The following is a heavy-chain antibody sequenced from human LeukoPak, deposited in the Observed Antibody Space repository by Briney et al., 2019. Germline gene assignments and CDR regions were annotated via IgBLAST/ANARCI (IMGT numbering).Heavy chain of an antibody. D-gene: IGHD5-18*01. CDR3: ARVPEPGYSYGYYFDY. CDR1: GFTFSSCW. V-gene: IGHV3-7*05. J-gene: IGHJ4*02. CDR2: IKQDGSEK. Sequence: GGSLRLSCAASGFTFSSCWMSWVRQAPGKGLEWVANIKQDGSEKYYVDSVKGRFTISRDNAKNSLYLQMNSLRAEDTAVYYCARVPEPGYSYGYYFDYWGQGTLVTVSS.